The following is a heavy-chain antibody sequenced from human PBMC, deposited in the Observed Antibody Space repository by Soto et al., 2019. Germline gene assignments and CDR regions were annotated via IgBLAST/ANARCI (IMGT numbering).Heavy chain of an antibody. CDR1: GYTFTSYG. Sequence: ASVKVSCKASGYTFTSYGISWVRQAPGQGLEWMGWISAYNGNTNYAQKLQGRVTMTTDTSTSTAYMELRSLRSDDTAVYYCARDFTIFGVVTDFDYWGQGTLVTVSS. CDR3: ARDFTIFGVVTDFDY. D-gene: IGHD3-3*01. CDR2: ISAYNGNT. J-gene: IGHJ4*02. V-gene: IGHV1-18*01.